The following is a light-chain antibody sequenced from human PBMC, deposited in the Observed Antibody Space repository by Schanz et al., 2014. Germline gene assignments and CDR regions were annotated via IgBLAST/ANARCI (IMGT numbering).Light chain of an antibody. Sequence: QSALTQPPSVSGSPGQSVTISCTGTSSDVGSYNRVSWFQQPPGTAPKLMIYEVSNRPSGVPDRFSGSKSGNTASLTVSGLQAEDEADYYCQSYDSRMSAGVFGGGTKLTVL. CDR3: QSYDSRMSAGV. J-gene: IGLJ3*02. CDR2: EVS. V-gene: IGLV2-18*02. CDR1: SSDVGSYNR.